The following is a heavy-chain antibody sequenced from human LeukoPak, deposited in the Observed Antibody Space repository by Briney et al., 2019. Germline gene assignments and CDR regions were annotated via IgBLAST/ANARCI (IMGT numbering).Heavy chain of an antibody. Sequence: PGGSLRLSCAASGFTFSASAMNWVRQAPAKGLEWVSSVNGGGSSTYYADSVKGRFTISRDNSRNTLYLQMNSLRVEDTAVYYRAKGPVVTLDSWGQGTLVSVSS. CDR3: AKGPVVTLDS. V-gene: IGHV3-23*01. CDR1: GFTFSASA. D-gene: IGHD2-21*02. CDR2: VNGGGSST. J-gene: IGHJ4*02.